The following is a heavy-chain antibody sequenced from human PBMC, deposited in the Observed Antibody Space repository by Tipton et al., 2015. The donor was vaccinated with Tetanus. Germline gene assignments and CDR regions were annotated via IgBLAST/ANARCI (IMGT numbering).Heavy chain of an antibody. Sequence: QLVQSGGEVKKPGESLTISCKASGYNFATFWIGWVRQKPGKGLEWMGIIYPGDSSVRYSPTFEGQVTFSADRSTTTAYLQWDRLKVSDTAMYFCARRLGPYTRDQIWHFDLWGRGTLVTVSS. D-gene: IGHD7-27*01. CDR3: ARRLGPYTRDQIWHFDL. J-gene: IGHJ2*01. V-gene: IGHV5-51*01. CDR1: GYNFATFW. CDR2: IYPGDSSV.